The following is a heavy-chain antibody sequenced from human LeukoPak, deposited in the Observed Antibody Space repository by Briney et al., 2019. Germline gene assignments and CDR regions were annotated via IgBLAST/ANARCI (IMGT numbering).Heavy chain of an antibody. CDR1: GGSISSYY. V-gene: IGHV4-59*01. D-gene: IGHD6-13*01. CDR3: ARGGSSWYIG. J-gene: IGHJ4*02. CDR2: IYYSGST. Sequence: SETLSLTCTVPGGSISSYYWSWIRQPPGKGLEWIGYIYYSGSTNYNPSLKSRVTISVDTSKNQFSLKLSSVTAADTAVYYCARGGSSWYIGWGQGTLVTVSS.